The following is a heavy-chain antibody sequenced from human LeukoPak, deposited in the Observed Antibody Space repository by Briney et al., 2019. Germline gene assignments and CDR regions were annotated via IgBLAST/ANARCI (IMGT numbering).Heavy chain of an antibody. CDR2: INPSGGST. CDR1: GYTFTSYY. Sequence: ASVKVSCKASGYTFTSYYMHWVRQAPGQGLEWMGIINPSGGSTSYAQKFQGRVIMTRDTSTSTVYMELSSLRSEDTAVYYCARALTYYDFWSGYYSLGWFDPWGQGTLVTVSS. D-gene: IGHD3-3*01. J-gene: IGHJ5*02. V-gene: IGHV1-46*01. CDR3: ARALTYYDFWSGYYSLGWFDP.